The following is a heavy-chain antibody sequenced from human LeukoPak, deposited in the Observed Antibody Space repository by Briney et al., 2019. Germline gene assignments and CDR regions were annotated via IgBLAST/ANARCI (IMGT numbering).Heavy chain of an antibody. D-gene: IGHD6-6*01. J-gene: IGHJ4*02. Sequence: GGSLRLSCAASGFTFSSYAMSWVRQAPGKGLEWVSAISGGSTYYADSVKGRFTISRDNSKNTLYLQMNSLRAEDTAVYYCAKDIAARPVYWGQGTPVTVSS. V-gene: IGHV3-23*01. CDR2: ISGGST. CDR1: GFTFSSYA. CDR3: AKDIAARPVY.